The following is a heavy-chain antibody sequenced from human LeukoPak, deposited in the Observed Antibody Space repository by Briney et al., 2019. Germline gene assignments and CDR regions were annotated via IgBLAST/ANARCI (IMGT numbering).Heavy chain of an antibody. V-gene: IGHV3-30-3*01. J-gene: IGHJ4*02. Sequence: GGSLRLSCAASGFTFSSYAMHWVRQAPGKGLEWVAVISYDGSNKYYADSVKGRFTISRDNSKNTLYLQMNSLRAEDTAVYYCARDGSGKTYYYGSSAYQAAYYFEYWGQGTLVTVSS. CDR1: GFTFSSYA. CDR2: ISYDGSNK. D-gene: IGHD3-22*01. CDR3: ARDGSGKTYYYGSSAYQAAYYFEY.